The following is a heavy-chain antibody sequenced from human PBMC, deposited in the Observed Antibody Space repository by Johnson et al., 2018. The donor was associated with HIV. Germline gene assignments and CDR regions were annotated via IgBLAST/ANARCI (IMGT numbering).Heavy chain of an antibody. CDR2: IRYDGSNK. D-gene: IGHD6-13*01. V-gene: IGHV3-30*02. Sequence: IRYDGSNKYYAYSVKGRFTISRDNSKNTLYLQMNSLRAEDTAVYYCARDHLSSRGAFDIWGQGTMVTVSS. CDR3: ARDHLSSRGAFDI. J-gene: IGHJ3*02.